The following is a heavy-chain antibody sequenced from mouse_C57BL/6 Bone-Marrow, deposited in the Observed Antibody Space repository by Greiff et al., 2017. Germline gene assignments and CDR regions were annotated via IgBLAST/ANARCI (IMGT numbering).Heavy chain of an antibody. CDR2: IDPADGET. CDR1: GFNIKDYY. D-gene: IGHD1-1*01. J-gene: IGHJ2*01. CDR3: TRSLIYYGTNY. Sequence: EVQLQQSGVELVKPGASVKLSCTASGFNIKDYYIHWVKQRTEQGLEWIGRIDPADGETKYAPKFQDKATITADTSSNTAYLQLSSLTSEDTAVYYCTRSLIYYGTNYWGQGTTLTVSS. V-gene: IGHV14-2*01.